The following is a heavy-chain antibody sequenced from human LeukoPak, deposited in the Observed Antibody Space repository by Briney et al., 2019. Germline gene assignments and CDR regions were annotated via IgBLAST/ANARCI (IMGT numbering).Heavy chain of an antibody. CDR3: ARDGALKQQPDAFDI. D-gene: IGHD6-13*01. CDR2: IYYSGST. CDR1: GGSISSGGYY. Sequence: SETLSLTCTVSGGSISSGGYYWSWIRQHPGKGLEWIGYIYYSGSTYYNPSLKSRVTISVDTSKNQFSLKLSSVTAADTAVYYCARDGALKQQPDAFDIWGQGTMVTVSS. V-gene: IGHV4-31*03. J-gene: IGHJ3*02.